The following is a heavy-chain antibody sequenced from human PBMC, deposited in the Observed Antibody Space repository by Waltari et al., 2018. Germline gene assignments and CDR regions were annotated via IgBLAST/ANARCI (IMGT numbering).Heavy chain of an antibody. CDR3: ARGGSEWNWGSYRPRWFDP. CDR2: IIPIVGTA. Sequence: QVQLVQSGAEVKKPGSSVKVSCKASGGTFSSYAISWVRQAPGHGLEWMGGIIPIVGTANYAQKFQGRVTITADESTSTAYMELSSLRSEDTAVYYCARGGSEWNWGSYRPRWFDPWGQGTLVTVSS. CDR1: GGTFSSYA. D-gene: IGHD3-16*02. J-gene: IGHJ5*02. V-gene: IGHV1-69*13.